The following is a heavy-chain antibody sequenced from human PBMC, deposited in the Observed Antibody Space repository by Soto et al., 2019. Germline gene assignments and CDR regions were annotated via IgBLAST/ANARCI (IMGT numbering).Heavy chain of an antibody. J-gene: IGHJ6*04. CDR3: ARDRVIGRSTVLSMAV. V-gene: IGHV3-33*01. Sequence: PGGSLRLSCAASGFTFSSYGMHWVRQAPGKGLEWVAVIWYDGSNKYYADSVKGRFTISRDNSKNTLYLQMNSLRAEDTAVYYCARDRVIGRSTVLSMAVWGKGTTVTVSS. CDR1: GFTFSSYG. CDR2: IWYDGSNK. D-gene: IGHD4-17*01.